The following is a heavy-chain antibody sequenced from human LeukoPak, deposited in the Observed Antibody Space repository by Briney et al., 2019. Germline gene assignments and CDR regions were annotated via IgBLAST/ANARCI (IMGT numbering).Heavy chain of an antibody. CDR1: GFTFSSYA. Sequence: GGSLRLSCAASGFTFSSYAMSWVRQAPGKGLAWVSTISGGSGSTYCADSVKGRFTISKDNSKNTLYLQMNSLRDEDTAVYYCAKHRFESGGYHSTDWGQGTLVTVSS. V-gene: IGHV3-23*01. J-gene: IGHJ4*02. CDR2: ISGGSGST. CDR3: AKHRFESGGYHSTD. D-gene: IGHD3-22*01.